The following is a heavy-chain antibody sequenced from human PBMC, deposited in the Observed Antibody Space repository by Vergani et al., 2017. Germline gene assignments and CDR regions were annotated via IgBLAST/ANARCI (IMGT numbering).Heavy chain of an antibody. CDR2: IYHSGGA. Sequence: QLHLQESGPGLVKPSETLSLTCTVSGGSITSSSYYWGWIRQPPGRGLEWIGNIYHSGGAYYNNSLTGRVTISVDTSKNQFSLEVTSVTAADTAIYFCARTESFILRYFLWAVWGQGTLVTVSS. CDR3: ARTESFILRYFLWAV. D-gene: IGHD3-9*01. V-gene: IGHV4-39*01. J-gene: IGHJ4*02. CDR1: GGSITSSSYY.